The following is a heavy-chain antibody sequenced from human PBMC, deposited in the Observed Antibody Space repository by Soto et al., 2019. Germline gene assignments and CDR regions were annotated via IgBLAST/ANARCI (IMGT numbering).Heavy chain of an antibody. D-gene: IGHD3-22*01. Sequence: ASVKVSCKAPGYTFTSYYMHWVRQAPGQGLEWMGIINPSGGSTSYAQKFQGRVTMTRDTSTSTVYMELSSLRSEDTAVYYCATLDYYDSSGYGTLAAPESDAFDIWGQGTMVAVSS. CDR3: ATLDYYDSSGYGTLAAPESDAFDI. V-gene: IGHV1-46*01. CDR2: INPSGGST. CDR1: GYTFTSYY. J-gene: IGHJ3*02.